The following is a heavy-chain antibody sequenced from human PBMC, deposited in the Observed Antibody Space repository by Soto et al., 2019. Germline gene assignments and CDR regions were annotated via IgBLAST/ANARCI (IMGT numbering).Heavy chain of an antibody. CDR1: GGSFSGYY. V-gene: IGHV4-34*01. D-gene: IGHD5-18*01. CDR2: INHRGST. CDR3: ARGSWRGYSYGFDD. Sequence: SQTLSLTCAVYGGSFSGYYWSWIRQPPGKGLEWIGEINHRGSTNYNPSLKSRVTLSVDTSKNKSSLKLGSVTAADTAVYYCARGSWRGYSYGFDDWGQGTLVTVSS. J-gene: IGHJ4*02.